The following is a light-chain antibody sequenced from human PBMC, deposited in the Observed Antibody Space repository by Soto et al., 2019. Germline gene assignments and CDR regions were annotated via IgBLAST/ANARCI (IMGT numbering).Light chain of an antibody. J-gene: IGKJ1*01. CDR3: QQYNSWT. V-gene: IGKV1-5*03. CDR1: QSISSW. CDR2: KAS. Sequence: DLQMTQSPSTLSASVGDRVTITCRASQSISSWLAWYQQKPGKAPKLLIYKASSLESGVPSRFSGSGSGTEFTLTISSLQPDDFATYYCQQYNSWTFAQGTKVEIK.